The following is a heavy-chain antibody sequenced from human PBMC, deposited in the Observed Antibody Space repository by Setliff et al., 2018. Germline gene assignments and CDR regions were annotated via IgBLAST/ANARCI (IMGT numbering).Heavy chain of an antibody. CDR2: ISGGNGNT. V-gene: IGHV1-3*01. CDR3: ARDREYCSRTSCYIDY. J-gene: IGHJ4*02. CDR1: GYSFSTYA. Sequence: GASVKVSCKASGYSFSTYAMHWVRQAPGQRPEWMGWISGGNGNTKYSQKFQGRVTITRDTSASTAYMEMSSLRSEDTAVYYCARDREYCSRTSCYIDYWGQGALVTVSS. D-gene: IGHD2-2*02.